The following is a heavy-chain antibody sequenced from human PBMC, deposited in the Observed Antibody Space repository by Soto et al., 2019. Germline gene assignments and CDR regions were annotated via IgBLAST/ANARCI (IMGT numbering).Heavy chain of an antibody. CDR1: GFTFSSYA. CDR3: AKDRSSGVAAAGTPDWYFDL. Sequence: EVQLLESGGGLVQPGGSLRLSCAASGFTFSSYAMSWVRQAPGKGLEWVSGISGSGGSTYYGDSVKGRFTISRDNSKNTLYMQMYCLRAEDTAVYYCAKDRSSGVAAAGTPDWYFDLWGRGTLVTVSS. J-gene: IGHJ2*01. V-gene: IGHV3-23*01. CDR2: ISGSGGST. D-gene: IGHD6-13*01.